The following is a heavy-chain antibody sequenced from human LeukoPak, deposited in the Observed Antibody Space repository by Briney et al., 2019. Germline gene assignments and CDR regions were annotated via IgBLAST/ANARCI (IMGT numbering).Heavy chain of an antibody. V-gene: IGHV3-53*01. Sequence: PGGSLRLSCAASRFTFSSYAMSWVRQAPGKGLEWVSVIYSGGSTYYADSVKGRFTISRDNSKNTLYLQMNSLRAEDTAVYYCARDSGDGAFDIWGQGTMVTVSS. CDR2: IYSGGST. J-gene: IGHJ3*02. CDR1: RFTFSSYA. D-gene: IGHD3-10*01. CDR3: ARDSGDGAFDI.